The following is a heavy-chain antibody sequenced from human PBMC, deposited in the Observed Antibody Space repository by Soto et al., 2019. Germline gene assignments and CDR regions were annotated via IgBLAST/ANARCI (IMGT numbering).Heavy chain of an antibody. V-gene: IGHV4-59*01. CDR3: AREVGYYDFSSGLWLANYYYSGMDV. D-gene: IGHD3-3*01. J-gene: IGHJ6*02. CDR2: IYYSGST. CDR1: GGSISSYY. Sequence: SETLSLTCTVSGGSISSYYWSWIRQPPGKGLEWIGYIYYSGSTNYNPSLKSRVTISVDTSKNQFSLKLSSVTAADTAVYYCAREVGYYDFSSGLWLANYYYSGMDVWCQRTTLPVSS.